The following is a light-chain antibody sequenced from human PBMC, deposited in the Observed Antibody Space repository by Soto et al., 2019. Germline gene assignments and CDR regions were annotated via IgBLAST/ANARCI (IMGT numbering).Light chain of an antibody. CDR2: GAS. CDR3: QQYNNWPRT. CDR1: QGVSSN. Sequence: RAMKQSPATLSLPKGKRATLSCRASQGVSSNLAWYQQKPGQAPRLLIYGASTRATGIPARFSGSGSGPEFTLTISSLQSEDSAVYYCQQYNNWPRTFGQGTMVDI. J-gene: IGKJ1*01. V-gene: IGKV3-15*01.